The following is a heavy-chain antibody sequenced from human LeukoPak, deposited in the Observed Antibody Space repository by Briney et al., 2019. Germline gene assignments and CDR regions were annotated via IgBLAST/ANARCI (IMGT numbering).Heavy chain of an antibody. Sequence: PGGSLRLSCAASGFTFSDHYMDWVRQAPGKGLEWVSAISGSGGSTYYADSVKGRLTISRDNSKNTLYLQMNSLRAEDTAVYYCAKRGYDFGDYWGQGTLVTVSS. D-gene: IGHD3-3*01. CDR1: GFTFSDHY. CDR2: ISGSGGST. J-gene: IGHJ4*02. CDR3: AKRGYDFGDY. V-gene: IGHV3-23*01.